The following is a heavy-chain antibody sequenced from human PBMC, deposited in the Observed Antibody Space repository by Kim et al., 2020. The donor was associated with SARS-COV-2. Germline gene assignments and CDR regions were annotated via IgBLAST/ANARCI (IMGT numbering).Heavy chain of an antibody. V-gene: IGHV3-7*03. CDR3: ARSNAMDV. Sequence: GGSLRLSCAASGFTFSNYWMTWVRQAPGKGLEWVANIKQHGSEIYYVDSVKGRFTISRDDAKNSLYLQMNSLRAEDTARYYCARSNAMDVWGQGTTVTVSS. J-gene: IGHJ6*02. CDR2: IKQHGSEI. CDR1: GFTFSNYW.